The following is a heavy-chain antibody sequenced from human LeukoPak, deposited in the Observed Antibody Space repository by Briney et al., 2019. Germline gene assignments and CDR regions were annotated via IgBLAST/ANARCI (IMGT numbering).Heavy chain of an antibody. CDR3: ARRGVEMAAIRADNWFDP. J-gene: IGHJ5*02. D-gene: IGHD5-24*01. V-gene: IGHV4-59*08. Sequence: AETESLTCTVSGASISSHSWNWIRQPPGKGLEWIGSIYYSGSTHYNPSLNSRVTISGDMSKNQFSLKLSYVTAADAAVYYCARRGVEMAAIRADNWFDPWGQGALATVSP. CDR1: GASISSHS. CDR2: IYYSGST.